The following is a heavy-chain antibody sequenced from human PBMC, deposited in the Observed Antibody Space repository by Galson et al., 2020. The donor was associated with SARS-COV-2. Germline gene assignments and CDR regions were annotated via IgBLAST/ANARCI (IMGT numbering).Heavy chain of an antibody. CDR3: VSPDHYDSSGYYYHDAFDI. D-gene: IGHD3-22*01. J-gene: IGHJ3*02. V-gene: IGHV3-7*03. Sequence: GGSLRLSCAASGFTFKSSWMHWVCQAPEKGLEWVADIKCDGSEKHYVDSVKGRLTISRDNAKNSLYLQVNSLRAEDMTKYYCVSPDHYDSSGYYYHDAFDIWGQGTMVTVSS. CDR2: IKCDGSEK. CDR1: GFTFKSSW.